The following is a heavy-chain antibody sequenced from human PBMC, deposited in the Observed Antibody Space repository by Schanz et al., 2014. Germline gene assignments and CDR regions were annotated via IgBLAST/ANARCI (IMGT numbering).Heavy chain of an antibody. D-gene: IGHD1-26*01. CDR2: MPFDYSSQ. Sequence: QVQLVESGGAVVQPGGSLRLSCAATGFTFSDFGMHWVRQASGKGLEWVAFMPFDYSSQYYADSVKGRFTISRDNSRNTLYLQLNSLRAEDTAVYYCAKESREQRIDYWGQGTLVTVSS. J-gene: IGHJ4*02. CDR1: GFTFSDFG. V-gene: IGHV3-30*02. CDR3: AKESREQRIDY.